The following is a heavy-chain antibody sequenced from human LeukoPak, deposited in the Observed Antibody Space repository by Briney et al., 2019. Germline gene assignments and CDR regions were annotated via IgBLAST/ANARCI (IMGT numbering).Heavy chain of an antibody. CDR1: GYTFTNYY. J-gene: IGHJ4*02. V-gene: IGHV1-46*01. CDR2: INPLGGST. D-gene: IGHD2-15*01. CDR3: ARTHCSGGSCYRGFDY. Sequence: ASVKVSCKASGYTFTNYYMHWVRQAPGQGLDWMGIINPLGGSTTYAQKFQGRVTMTRDTSSGTVYMELSSLRSEDTALYYCARTHCSGGSCYRGFDYWGQGTLVTVSP.